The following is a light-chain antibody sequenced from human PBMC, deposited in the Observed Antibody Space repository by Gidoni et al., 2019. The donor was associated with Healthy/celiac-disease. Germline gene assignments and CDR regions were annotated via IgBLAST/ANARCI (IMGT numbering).Light chain of an antibody. Sequence: DIQMTQSPSTLSASVGDRVTITCRASQSISSWLAWYQQKPGKAPKLLIYDASSLESGVPFRFSGSGSGTEFTLTISSLHPDDFATYYCQQYNSYSRTFGQGTKVEIK. J-gene: IGKJ1*01. CDR1: QSISSW. CDR2: DAS. CDR3: QQYNSYSRT. V-gene: IGKV1-5*01.